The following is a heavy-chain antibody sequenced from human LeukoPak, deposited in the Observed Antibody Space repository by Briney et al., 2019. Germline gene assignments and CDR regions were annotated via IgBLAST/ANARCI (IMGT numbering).Heavy chain of an antibody. D-gene: IGHD2-2*01. J-gene: IGHJ4*02. CDR2: IIPIFGTA. Sequence: SVKVSCKASGGTFSSYAISWVRQAPGQGLEWMGRIIPIFGTANYAQKFQGRVTITTDESTSTAYMELSSLRSEDTAVYYCARVRSYCSSTSCYSFDCWGQGTLVTVSS. CDR3: ARVRSYCSSTSCYSFDC. V-gene: IGHV1-69*05. CDR1: GGTFSSYA.